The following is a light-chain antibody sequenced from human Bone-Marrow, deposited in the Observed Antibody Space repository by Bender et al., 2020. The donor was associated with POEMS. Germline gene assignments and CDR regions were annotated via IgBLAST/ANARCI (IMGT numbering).Light chain of an antibody. J-gene: IGLJ3*02. Sequence: QSVVTQPPSLSEAPRQRVTISCSGSSSNIGNHGVNWYQQLPGEAPKLLIYYDDLLTPGGSDRFSASKSGTSASLASSELQSEDEALYYCSAWYDSLSGWVFGGGTKLTVL. CDR3: SAWYDSLSGWV. V-gene: IGLV1-36*01. CDR2: YDD. CDR1: SSNIGNHG.